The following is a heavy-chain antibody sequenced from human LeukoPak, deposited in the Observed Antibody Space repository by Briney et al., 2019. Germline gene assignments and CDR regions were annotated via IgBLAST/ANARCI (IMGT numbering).Heavy chain of an antibody. V-gene: IGHV3-23*01. J-gene: IGHJ4*02. CDR2: ISGGVGST. CDR1: GFTFSTYA. Sequence: GGSLRPSCAASGFTFSTYAMGWARQAPGKGLEWVSGISGGVGSTYYADSVKGWFTISRDNSKNTLYLQMNSLRAEDTAVYYCAKRKAAAGLDYWGQGTLVTVSS. D-gene: IGHD6-13*01. CDR3: AKRKAAAGLDY.